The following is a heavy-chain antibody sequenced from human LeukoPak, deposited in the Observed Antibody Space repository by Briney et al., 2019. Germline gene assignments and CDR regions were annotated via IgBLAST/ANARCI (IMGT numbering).Heavy chain of an antibody. Sequence: SETLSLTCTVSGYSISSGYYWGWIRQPPGKGLEWIGSIYHSGSTHYNPSLKSRVTISVDTPKNQFSLKLSSVTAADTAVYYCARGIIVGATWGENYNCFDPWGQGTLVTVSS. J-gene: IGHJ5*02. V-gene: IGHV4-38-2*02. D-gene: IGHD1-26*01. CDR3: ARGIIVGATWGENYNCFDP. CDR1: GYSISSGYY. CDR2: IYHSGST.